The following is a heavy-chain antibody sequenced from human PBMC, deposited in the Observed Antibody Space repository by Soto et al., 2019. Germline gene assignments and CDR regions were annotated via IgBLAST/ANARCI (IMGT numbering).Heavy chain of an antibody. CDR1: GYSFSSYW. CDR3: ARHPLGDYDIMDV. Sequence: ESLKISCKGSGYSFSSYWIGWVRQMPGKGLEWMGIIYPGDSDTRYSPSFQGQVTISADKSISTAYLQWSSLKASDTAMYYCARHPLGDYDIMDVWGQGNTVTV. J-gene: IGHJ6*02. V-gene: IGHV5-51*01. CDR2: IYPGDSDT. D-gene: IGHD4-17*01.